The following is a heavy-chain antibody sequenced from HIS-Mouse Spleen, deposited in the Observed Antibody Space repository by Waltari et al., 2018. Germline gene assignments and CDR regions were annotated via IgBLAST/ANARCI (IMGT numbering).Heavy chain of an antibody. CDR2: ISSSSSTI. CDR1: GFTFSSYS. CDR3: ARDLGNWFDP. J-gene: IGHJ5*02. V-gene: IGHV3-48*01. Sequence: GQLVESGGGLVQPGGSLRLSCAASGFTFSSYSMNWVRQAPGKGLEWVSYISSSSSTIYYADSVKGRFTISRDNAKNSLYLQMNSLRAEDTAVYYCARDLGNWFDPWGQGTLVTVSS.